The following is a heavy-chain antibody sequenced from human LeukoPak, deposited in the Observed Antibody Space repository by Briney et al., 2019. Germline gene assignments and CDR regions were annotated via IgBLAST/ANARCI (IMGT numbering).Heavy chain of an antibody. D-gene: IGHD6-19*01. CDR1: GGSISSGSYY. V-gene: IGHV4-61*02. CDR3: ARERDGSGHPDDAFDI. J-gene: IGHJ3*02. CDR2: IYTSGST. Sequence: SQTLSLTCTVSGGSISSGSYYWSWIRQPAGKGLEWIGRIYTSGSTNYNPSLKSRVTISVDSSKNQFSLKLSYVPAARTAVYFCARERDGSGHPDDAFDIWRQATMVTVPS.